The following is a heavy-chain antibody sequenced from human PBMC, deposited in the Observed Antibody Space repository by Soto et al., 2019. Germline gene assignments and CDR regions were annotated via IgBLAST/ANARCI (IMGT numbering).Heavy chain of an antibody. Sequence: SETLSLTCAVSSGSISSSNWWSWVRQPPGKGLEWIGEIYHSGSTNYNPSLKSRVTISVDKSKNQFSLKLSSVTAADTAVYYCARANLVVPAAMLPSWFDPWGQGTLVTVSS. CDR3: ARANLVVPAAMLPSWFDP. D-gene: IGHD2-2*01. CDR2: IYHSGST. CDR1: SGSISSSNW. J-gene: IGHJ5*02. V-gene: IGHV4-4*02.